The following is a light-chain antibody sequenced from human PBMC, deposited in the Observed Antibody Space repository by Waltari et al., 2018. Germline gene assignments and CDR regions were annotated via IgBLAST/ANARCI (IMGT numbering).Light chain of an antibody. CDR1: QRVSRTF. V-gene: IGKV3-20*01. CDR2: DAS. J-gene: IGKJ1*01. Sequence: EIVLTPSPATLSLSPGERATLSCRASQRVSRTFAWYQQKPGQAPRLLIYDASSRATGIPDRFSGSGSGTDFSLTISRLEPEDFAVYYCQKYGTLPATFGQGTKVEIK. CDR3: QKYGTLPAT.